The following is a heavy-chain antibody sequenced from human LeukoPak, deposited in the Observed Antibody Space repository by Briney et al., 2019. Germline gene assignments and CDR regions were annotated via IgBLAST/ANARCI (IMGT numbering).Heavy chain of an antibody. CDR2: IRSKAYGGTT. CDR1: GFTFGDYA. V-gene: IGHV3-49*03. CDR3: TLYCSGGSCNYYYYGMDV. Sequence: GGSLRLSCTASGFTFGDYAMSWFRQAPGKGLEWVGFIRSKAYGGTTEYAASVKGRFTISRDDSKSIAYLQMNSLKTEDTAVYYRTLYCSGGSCNYYYYGMDVWGQGTMVTVSS. J-gene: IGHJ6*02. D-gene: IGHD2-15*01.